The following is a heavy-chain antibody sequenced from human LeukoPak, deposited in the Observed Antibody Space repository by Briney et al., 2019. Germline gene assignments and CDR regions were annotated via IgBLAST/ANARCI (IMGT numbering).Heavy chain of an antibody. CDR1: GGSISSGSYY. V-gene: IGHV4-61*02. Sequence: SETLSLTCTVSGGSISSGSYYWSWIRQPAGKGLEWIGRIYTSGSTNYNPSLKSRVTISVDTSKNQFSLKLSSVTAADTAAYYCARDFGFWSGPNWFDPWGQGTLVTVSS. J-gene: IGHJ5*02. CDR3: ARDFGFWSGPNWFDP. D-gene: IGHD3-3*01. CDR2: IYTSGST.